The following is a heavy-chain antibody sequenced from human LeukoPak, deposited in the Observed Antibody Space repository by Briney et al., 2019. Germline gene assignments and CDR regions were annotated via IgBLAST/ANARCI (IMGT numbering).Heavy chain of an antibody. D-gene: IGHD2-21*02. CDR1: GGTFSSYA. J-gene: IGHJ4*02. CDR2: IIPIFGIA. Sequence: GSSVKVSCKASGGTFSSYAISWVRQAPGQGLGWMGRIIPIFGIANYAQKFQGRVTITADKSTSTAYMELSSLRSEDTAVYYCAGDCGGDCYSGDYWGQGTLVTVSS. CDR3: AGDCGGDCYSGDY. V-gene: IGHV1-69*04.